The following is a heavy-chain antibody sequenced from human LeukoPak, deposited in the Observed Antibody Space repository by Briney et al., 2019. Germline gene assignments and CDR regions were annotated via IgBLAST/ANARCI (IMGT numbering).Heavy chain of an antibody. CDR3: ARSNWNDEGGDYFDY. CDR2: ISSSSSTI. D-gene: IGHD1-1*01. Sequence: PGGSLRLSCAASGFTFSSYSMNWVRQAPGKGLEWVSYISSSSSTIYYADSVKGRFTISRDNAKNSLYLQMNSLRAEDTAVYYCARSNWNDEGGDYFDYWGQGTLVTVSS. CDR1: GFTFSSYS. J-gene: IGHJ4*02. V-gene: IGHV3-48*04.